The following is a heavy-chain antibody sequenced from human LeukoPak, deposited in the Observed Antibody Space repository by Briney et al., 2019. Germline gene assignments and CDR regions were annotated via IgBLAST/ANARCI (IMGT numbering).Heavy chain of an antibody. V-gene: IGHV3-74*01. CDR3: ARDLSGFLQYYFDY. J-gene: IGHJ4*02. Sequence: GGSLRLSCAASGFTFSSYAMHWVRQAPGRGLVWVARINDDGYNTADSVKGRFTISRDNTKNTLYLQMNSLRAEDTAVYYCARDLSGFLQYYFDYWGQGTLVTVSS. D-gene: IGHD3-22*01. CDR1: GFTFSSYA. CDR2: INDDGYNT.